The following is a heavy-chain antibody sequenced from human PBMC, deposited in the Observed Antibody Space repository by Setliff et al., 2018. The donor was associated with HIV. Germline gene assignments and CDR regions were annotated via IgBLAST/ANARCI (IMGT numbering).Heavy chain of an antibody. CDR3: ARVGVGATVFFDY. Sequence: GGSLRLSCAASGFTFNSYSMNWVRQAPGKGLEWVSSISSSSTYIYYADSVRGRFTISRDNAKNSLYLQMNSLRAEDTAVYYCARVGVGATVFFDYWGQGTLVTVS. V-gene: IGHV3-21*01. CDR2: ISSSSTYI. J-gene: IGHJ4*02. CDR1: GFTFNSYS. D-gene: IGHD1-26*01.